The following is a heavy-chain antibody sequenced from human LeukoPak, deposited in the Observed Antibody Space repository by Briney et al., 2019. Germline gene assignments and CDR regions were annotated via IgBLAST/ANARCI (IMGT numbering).Heavy chain of an antibody. J-gene: IGHJ6*03. CDR1: GGSISSGSYY. CDR3: AREGRYCSSTSCRYYMDV. CDR2: IYTSGST. D-gene: IGHD2-2*01. V-gene: IGHV4-61*02. Sequence: PSQTLSLTCTVSGGSISSGSYYWSWIRQPAGKGLEWIGRIYTSGSTNYNPSLKSRVTISVDTSKNQFSLKLSSVTAADTAVYYCAREGRYCSSTSCRYYMDVWGKGTTVTVSS.